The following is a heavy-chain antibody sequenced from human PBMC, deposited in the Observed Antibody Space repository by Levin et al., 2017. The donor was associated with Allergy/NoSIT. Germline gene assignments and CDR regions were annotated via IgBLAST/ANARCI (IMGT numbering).Heavy chain of an antibody. CDR3: ARARAVAGIFDY. CDR2: IWYDGSNK. J-gene: IGHJ4*02. CDR1: GFTFSSYG. D-gene: IGHD6-19*01. Sequence: QAGGSLRLSCAASGFTFSSYGMHWVRQAPGKGLEWVAVIWYDGSNKYYADSVKGRFTISRDNSKNTLYLQMNSLRAEDTAVYYCARARAVAGIFDYWRQGTLVTVSS. V-gene: IGHV3-33*01.